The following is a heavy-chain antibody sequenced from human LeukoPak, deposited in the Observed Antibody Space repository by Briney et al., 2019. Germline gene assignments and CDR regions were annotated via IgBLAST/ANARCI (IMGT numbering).Heavy chain of an antibody. CDR1: GGSISSAVYS. Sequence: PSETLSLTCTVSGGSISSAVYSWSWIRQHPGKGLEWTGSIYYSGSTSSNPSLKSRLTISEDTSKNQFSLNLTSVTAADTAVYYCARVERYHEYFQHWGQGTLVTVSS. CDR3: ARVERYHEYFQH. V-gene: IGHV4-31*03. J-gene: IGHJ1*01. CDR2: IYYSGST. D-gene: IGHD1-26*01.